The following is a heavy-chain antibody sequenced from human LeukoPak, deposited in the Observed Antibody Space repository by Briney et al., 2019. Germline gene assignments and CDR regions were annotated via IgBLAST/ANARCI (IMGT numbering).Heavy chain of an antibody. CDR2: ISASGGST. CDR3: ASRQYDILTGYDGALDI. D-gene: IGHD3-9*01. CDR1: GFTFSTFA. Sequence: GGSLILSCAASGFTFSTFAMSRVRQAPGKGLEWVSIISASGGSTYYADSVKGRFTISRDNSKNTLYLQMNSLRAEDTAVYYCASRQYDILTGYDGALDIWGQGTMVTVSS. V-gene: IGHV3-23*01. J-gene: IGHJ3*02.